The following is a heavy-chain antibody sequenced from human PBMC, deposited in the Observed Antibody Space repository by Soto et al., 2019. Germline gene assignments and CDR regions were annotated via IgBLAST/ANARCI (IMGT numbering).Heavy chain of an antibody. V-gene: IGHV4-34*01. CDR3: ARGGRGSFYYYDSSGYYRSYNWFDP. CDR2: INHSGST. J-gene: IGHJ5*02. CDR1: GGSFSGYY. D-gene: IGHD3-22*01. Sequence: SETLSLTCAVYGGSFSGYYWSWIRQPPGKGLEWIGEINHSGSTNYNPSLKSRVTISVDTSKNQFSLKLSSVTAADTAVYYCARGGRGSFYYYDSSGYYRSYNWFDPWGQGTLVTVSS.